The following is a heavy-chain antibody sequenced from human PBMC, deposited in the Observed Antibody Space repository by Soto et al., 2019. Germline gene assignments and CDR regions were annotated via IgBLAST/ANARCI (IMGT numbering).Heavy chain of an antibody. J-gene: IGHJ6*03. CDR1: GFTFSDYY. CDR3: ARIERLVVPAASGYYYYYYYMDV. V-gene: IGHV3-11*01. D-gene: IGHD2-2*01. CDR2: ISSSGSTI. Sequence: PGGSLRLSCAASGFTFSDYYMSWIRQAPGKGLEWVSYISSSGSTIYYADSVKGRFTISRDNAKNSLYLHMNSLRAEDTAVYYCARIERLVVPAASGYYYYYYYMDVWGKGTTVTVSS.